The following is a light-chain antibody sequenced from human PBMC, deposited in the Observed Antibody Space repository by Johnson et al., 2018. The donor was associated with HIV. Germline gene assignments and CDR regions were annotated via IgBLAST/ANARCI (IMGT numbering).Light chain of an antibody. CDR1: SSNIGNNY. J-gene: IGLJ1*01. CDR3: GTWASSLSAVRYV. V-gene: IGLV1-51*02. Sequence: QSVLTQPPSVSAAPGQKVTISCSGSSSNIGNNYISWFQHLPGSAPKLLIYENNKRPSGIPDRFSGSKSGTSAPLGITGLQTGDEADYYCGTWASSLSAVRYVFGTGTKVTVL. CDR2: ENN.